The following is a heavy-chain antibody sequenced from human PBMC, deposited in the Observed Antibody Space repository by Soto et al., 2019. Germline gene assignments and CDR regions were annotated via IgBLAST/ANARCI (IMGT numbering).Heavy chain of an antibody. CDR2: IIPIFGTA. CDR3: ARDRDIVATIRWAFDY. J-gene: IGHJ4*02. CDR1: GGTFSSYA. D-gene: IGHD5-12*01. Sequence: QVQLVQSGAEVKKPGSSVKVSCKASGGTFSSYAISWVRRAPGQGLEWMGGIIPIFGTANYAQKFQGRVTITGDESTSTAYMELSSLRSEDTAVYYCARDRDIVATIRWAFDYWGQGTLVTVSS. V-gene: IGHV1-69*01.